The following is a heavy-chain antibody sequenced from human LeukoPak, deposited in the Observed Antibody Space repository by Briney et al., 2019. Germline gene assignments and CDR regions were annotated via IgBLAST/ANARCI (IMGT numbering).Heavy chain of an antibody. Sequence: SETLSLTCTVSGYSISSGNYWGWIRQPPGKGPEWIGSIYHSGITYYNPSLKSRVSISVDTSKNQFSLRLSSVTAADTAGYYCARDGDFYYFDYWGQGTQVTVSS. J-gene: IGHJ4*02. CDR3: ARDGDFYYFDY. V-gene: IGHV4-38-2*02. CDR1: GYSISSGNY. CDR2: IYHSGIT.